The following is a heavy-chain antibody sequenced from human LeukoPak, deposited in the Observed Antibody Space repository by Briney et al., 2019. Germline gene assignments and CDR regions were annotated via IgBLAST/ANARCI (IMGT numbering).Heavy chain of an antibody. J-gene: IGHJ4*02. CDR2: MNPNSGNT. CDR1: GYTFTSYD. V-gene: IGHV1-8*01. D-gene: IGHD3-3*01. CDR3: ARQSAWSDFWSGYSDY. Sequence: GASVKVSCKASGYTFTSYDINWVRQATGQGLEWMGGMNPNSGNTGYAQKFQGRVTMTRNTSISTAYMELSSLKASDTAMYYCARQSAWSDFWSGYSDYWGQGTLVTVSS.